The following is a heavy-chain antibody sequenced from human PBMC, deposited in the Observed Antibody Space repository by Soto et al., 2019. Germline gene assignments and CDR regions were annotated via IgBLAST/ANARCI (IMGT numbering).Heavy chain of an antibody. CDR2: IPYDGSNK. V-gene: IGHV3-30-3*01. D-gene: IGHD2-15*01. CDR3: ARDHLGYCSGGSCYEAAFDI. CDR1: GFTFSSYA. Sequence: GGSLRLSCAASGFTFSSYAMHWVRQAPGKGLEWVAVIPYDGSNKYYADSVKGRFTISRDNSKNTLYLQMNSLRAEDTAVYYCARDHLGYCSGGSCYEAAFDIWGQGTMVTVSS. J-gene: IGHJ3*02.